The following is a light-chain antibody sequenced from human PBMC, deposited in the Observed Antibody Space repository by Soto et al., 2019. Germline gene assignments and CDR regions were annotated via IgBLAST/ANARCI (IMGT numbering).Light chain of an antibody. CDR1: SSDVGGYNY. CDR2: DVS. V-gene: IGLV2-14*03. Sequence: QSALTQPASVSGSPGPSITISCTGTSSDVGGYNYVSWYQQHPGKAPKLIIYDVSNRPSGVSNRFSGSNSGNTASLTISGLQAEDEADYYCSSYTSRSTVVFGGGTKLTVL. J-gene: IGLJ2*01. CDR3: SSYTSRSTVV.